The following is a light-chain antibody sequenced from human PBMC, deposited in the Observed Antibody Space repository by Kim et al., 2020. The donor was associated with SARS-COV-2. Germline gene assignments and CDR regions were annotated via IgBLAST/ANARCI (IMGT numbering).Light chain of an antibody. CDR2: DAS. CDR1: QTVSRHY. J-gene: IGKJ1*01. Sequence: PGERATRSCRASQTVSRHYLAWYQQKTGQDPRLLIYDASYRATGIPDRFSGSGSGTDFTLTISRLEPEDFAVYYCQQHVISPWTFGQGTKVDIK. CDR3: QQHVISPWT. V-gene: IGKV3-20*01.